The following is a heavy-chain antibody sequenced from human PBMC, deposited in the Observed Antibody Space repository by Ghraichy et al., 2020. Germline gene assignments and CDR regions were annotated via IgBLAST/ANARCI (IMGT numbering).Heavy chain of an antibody. D-gene: IGHD2-15*01. J-gene: IGHJ6*02. CDR2: ISYDGINK. CDR1: GFTFSTYV. V-gene: IGHV3-30-3*01. Sequence: GGSLRLSCAASGFTFSTYVMYWVRQAPGKVLEWVAVISYDGINKYYADSVKGRFPISRDNSKNTLSLQMNSLRAEDTAEYYCARDMKSSFCSYYYYPMDVWGQGTTVTVSS. CDR3: ARDMKSSFCSYYYYPMDV.